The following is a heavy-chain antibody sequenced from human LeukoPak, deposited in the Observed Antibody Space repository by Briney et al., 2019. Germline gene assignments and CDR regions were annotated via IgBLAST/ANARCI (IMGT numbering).Heavy chain of an antibody. V-gene: IGHV3-23*01. Sequence: PGGSLRLSCAASGFTFSSHGMSWVRQAPGKGLEWVSTISGSGDNTYYADSVKGRFTISRDNSKNTLYLQMNSLRAEDTAVYYCARDGVEFYNWFDPWGQGTLVTVSS. CDR1: GFTFSSHG. CDR2: ISGSGDNT. D-gene: IGHD2-21*01. CDR3: ARDGVEFYNWFDP. J-gene: IGHJ5*02.